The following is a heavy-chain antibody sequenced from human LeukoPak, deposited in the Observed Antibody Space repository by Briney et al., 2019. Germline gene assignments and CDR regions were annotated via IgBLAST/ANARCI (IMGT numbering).Heavy chain of an antibody. V-gene: IGHV1-2*02. CDR3: ARLKSSSSRGYYFDY. J-gene: IGHJ4*02. Sequence: GASVKVSCKASGYTFTGYYMHWVRQAPGQGLEWMGWINPNSGGTNYAQKFQGRVTMTRDTSISTAYMELSRLRSDDTAVYYCARLKSSSSRGYYFDYWGQGTLVTVSS. D-gene: IGHD6-13*01. CDR1: GYTFTGYY. CDR2: INPNSGGT.